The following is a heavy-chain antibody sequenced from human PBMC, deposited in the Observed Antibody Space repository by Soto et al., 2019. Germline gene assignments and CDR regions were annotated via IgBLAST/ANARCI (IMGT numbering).Heavy chain of an antibody. CDR3: ARVSTTYGFDP. V-gene: IGHV1-69*04. J-gene: IGHJ5*02. CDR1: GYTFTSYG. D-gene: IGHD2-2*01. Sequence: ASVKVSCKASGYTFTSYGISWLRQAPGQGLEWMGRIIPILGIANYAQKFQGRVTITADKSTSTAYMELSSLRSEDTPVYYCARVSTTYGFDPWGQGTLVTVSS. CDR2: IIPILGIA.